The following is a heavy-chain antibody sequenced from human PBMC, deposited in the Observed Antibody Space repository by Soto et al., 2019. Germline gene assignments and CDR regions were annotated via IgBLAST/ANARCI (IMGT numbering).Heavy chain of an antibody. CDR2: ISGNGDKT. Sequence: HPGGSLRLSCAASEFTFTSYAMSWVRQAPGKGLEWVSAISGNGDKTYYADSVKGRFTISRDNSRNTVYLQMSSLRAEDTAVYYCAKASRFIMIRGVTYFDYWGQGTLVTVSS. D-gene: IGHD3-10*01. J-gene: IGHJ4*02. V-gene: IGHV3-23*01. CDR1: EFTFTSYA. CDR3: AKASRFIMIRGVTYFDY.